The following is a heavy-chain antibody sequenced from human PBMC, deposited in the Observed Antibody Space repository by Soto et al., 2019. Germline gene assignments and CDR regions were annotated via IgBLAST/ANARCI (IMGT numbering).Heavy chain of an antibody. D-gene: IGHD3-3*01. CDR2: INHTGGT. CDR1: GGSFNGYY. Sequence: PSETLSLTCAVHGGSFNGYYWNWIRQPPGKGLEWIGEINHTGGTHYNPSLKSRVTMSVDTSKNQFSLRLSSVTAADTAIYYCATRITVFGLLIPPFDPWGQGTQVTVSS. CDR3: ATRITVFGLLIPPFDP. V-gene: IGHV4-34*01. J-gene: IGHJ5*02.